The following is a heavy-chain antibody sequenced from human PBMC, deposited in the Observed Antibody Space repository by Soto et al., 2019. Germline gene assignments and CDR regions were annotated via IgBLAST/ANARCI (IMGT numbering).Heavy chain of an antibody. CDR2: IYYSGST. J-gene: IGHJ5*02. D-gene: IGHD2-15*01. CDR3: ARDGCSGGSCYNNHNWFDP. Sequence: QVQLQESGPGLVKPSQTLSLTCTVSGGSISSGGYYWSWIRQHPGKGLEWIGYIYYSGSTYYHPSHKRPVTISVDTSKNQFSLKLSSVTAADTAVYYCARDGCSGGSCYNNHNWFDPWGQGTLVTVSS. V-gene: IGHV4-31*01. CDR1: GGSISSGGYY.